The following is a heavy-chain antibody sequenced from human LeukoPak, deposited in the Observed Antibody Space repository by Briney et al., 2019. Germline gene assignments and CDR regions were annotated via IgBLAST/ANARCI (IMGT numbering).Heavy chain of an antibody. CDR2: IKQDGSDK. J-gene: IGHJ4*02. Sequence: RAGGSLRLSCAASGFTFSTYWMSWVRQAPGKGLEWVANIKQDGSDKEYVDSVKGRFTTSRDNAKNSLYLQMNSLRAEDTAVYYCARDRGYFDNWGQGTLVTVSS. CDR1: GFTFSTYW. CDR3: ARDRGYFDN. V-gene: IGHV3-7*01.